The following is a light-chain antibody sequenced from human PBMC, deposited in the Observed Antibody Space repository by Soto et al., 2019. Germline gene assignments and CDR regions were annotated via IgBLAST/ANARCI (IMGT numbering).Light chain of an antibody. CDR3: QQYNSYGT. J-gene: IGKJ1*01. CDR1: QSISSW. CDR2: DAS. Sequence: DIHIAQSPSTLSSSLGDRVTITCRASQSISSWLAWYQQKPGKAPKLLIYDASSLESGVPSRFSGSGSGTEFTLTISSLQTDDFATYYCQQYNSYGTFGQGTKVDI. V-gene: IGKV1-5*01.